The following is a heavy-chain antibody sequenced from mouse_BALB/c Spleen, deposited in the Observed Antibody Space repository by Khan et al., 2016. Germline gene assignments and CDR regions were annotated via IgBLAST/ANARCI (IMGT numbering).Heavy chain of an antibody. CDR2: IDPANGNT. V-gene: IGHV14-3*02. CDR1: GFNIKDTY. Sequence: VQLKQSGAELVKPGASVKLSCTASGFNIKDTYMHWVKQRPEQGLEWIGRIDPANGNTKYDPKFQGKATITADTSSTTAYPQLSSLTSEDTAVYYCARSPYDYDVGFAYWGQGTLVTVSA. J-gene: IGHJ3*01. D-gene: IGHD2-4*01. CDR3: ARSPYDYDVGFAY.